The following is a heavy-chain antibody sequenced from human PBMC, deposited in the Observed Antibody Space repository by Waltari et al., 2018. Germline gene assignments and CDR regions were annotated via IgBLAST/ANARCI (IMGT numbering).Heavy chain of an antibody. CDR1: GNSISSGYY. J-gene: IGHJ6*02. D-gene: IGHD3-22*01. CDR3: VNELVLRGYYYGMDG. CDR2: SYHSGNT. V-gene: IGHV4-38-2*01. Sequence: QVQLQESGPGLVKPSETLSLTCAVSGNSISSGYYWGWIRQPPGKGLEWIGSSYHSGNTYNNPSLKGRVTRSVDTAKNQFSLKLSAVTAADTAVYYCVNELVLRGYYYGMDGWGQGTTVTVS.